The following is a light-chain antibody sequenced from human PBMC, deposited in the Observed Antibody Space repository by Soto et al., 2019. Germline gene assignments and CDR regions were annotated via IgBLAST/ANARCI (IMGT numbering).Light chain of an antibody. V-gene: IGLV2-14*03. CDR1: SSDVGNYNY. Sequence: QPASVSGSPGQSITISCTGTSSDVGNYNYVSWYQQHPGKAPKLIIFDVSNRPSGISNRFSGSKSGNTASLTISGLQTEDEADYYCSSYTRTSNVIFGGGTKLTVL. CDR2: DVS. CDR3: SSYTRTSNVI. J-gene: IGLJ2*01.